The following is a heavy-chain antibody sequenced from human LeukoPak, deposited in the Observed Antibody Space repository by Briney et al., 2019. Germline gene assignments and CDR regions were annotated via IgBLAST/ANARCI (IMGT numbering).Heavy chain of an antibody. Sequence: SETLSLTCSVSGVSISSNYWSWMRQPPGKGLEWIGYIYYSGSTNYNPSLKSRVTMSVDTSKNQFSLNLSSVTAADTAVYYCARLLAGCPGGRCRAHFDYWGQGTLVTVSS. CDR2: IYYSGST. D-gene: IGHD2-15*01. J-gene: IGHJ4*02. CDR1: GVSISSNY. CDR3: ARLLAGCPGGRCRAHFDY. V-gene: IGHV4-59*01.